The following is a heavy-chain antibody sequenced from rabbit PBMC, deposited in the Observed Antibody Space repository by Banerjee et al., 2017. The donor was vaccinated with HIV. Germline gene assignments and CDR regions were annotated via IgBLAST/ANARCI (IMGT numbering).Heavy chain of an antibody. CDR1: GFTISSSYW. V-gene: IGHV1S40*01. CDR3: AREFSSGASDL. J-gene: IGHJ6*01. Sequence: QSLEESGGDLVRPGASLTLTCTASGFTISSSYWICWVRQAPGKGLEWIGCIYTGSSGSTYYASWAKGRFTISKTSSTVDLKMTSLTAADTATYFCAREFSSGASDLWGQGTLVTVS. D-gene: IGHD1-1*01. CDR2: IYTGSSGST.